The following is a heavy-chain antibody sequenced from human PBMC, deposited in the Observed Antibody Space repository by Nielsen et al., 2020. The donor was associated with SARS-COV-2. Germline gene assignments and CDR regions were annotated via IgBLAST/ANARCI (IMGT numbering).Heavy chain of an antibody. J-gene: IGHJ5*02. CDR3: ARVRPGIAAAGTIWFDP. D-gene: IGHD6-13*01. V-gene: IGHV1-69*04. Sequence: SVKVSCKASGGTFSSYAISWVRQAPGQGLEWMGRIIPILGIANYAQKFQGRVTITADKSTSTAYMELSSLRSEDTAVYYCARVRPGIAAAGTIWFDPWGQGTLVTVSS. CDR1: GGTFSSYA. CDR2: IIPILGIA.